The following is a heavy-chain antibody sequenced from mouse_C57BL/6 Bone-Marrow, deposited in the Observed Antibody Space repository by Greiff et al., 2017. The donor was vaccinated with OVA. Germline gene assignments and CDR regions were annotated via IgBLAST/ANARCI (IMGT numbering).Heavy chain of an antibody. J-gene: IGHJ4*01. CDR2: IYPGSGNT. CDR1: GYTFTSYT. D-gene: IGHD4-1*02. Sequence: VQLQQSGAELARPGASVKMSCKASGYTFTSYTMHWVKQRPGQGLEWIGWIYPGSGNTKYNEKFKGKATLTADTSSSTAYMQLSSLTSEDSAVYYCARQLYAMDYWGQGTSVTVSS. V-gene: IGHV1-66*01. CDR3: ARQLYAMDY.